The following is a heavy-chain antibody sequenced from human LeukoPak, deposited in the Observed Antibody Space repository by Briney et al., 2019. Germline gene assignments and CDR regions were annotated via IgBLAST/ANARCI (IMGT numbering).Heavy chain of an antibody. CDR2: INHSGST. Sequence: PSETLSLTCAVYGGSFSGYYWSWIRQPPGKGLEGIGEINHSGSTNYNPSLKSRVTISVDTSKNQFSLKLSSVTAADTAVHYCARALTGSSWYHYYYYMDVWGKGTTVTVSS. CDR3: ARALTGSSWYHYYYYMDV. V-gene: IGHV4-34*01. J-gene: IGHJ6*03. CDR1: GGSFSGYY. D-gene: IGHD6-13*01.